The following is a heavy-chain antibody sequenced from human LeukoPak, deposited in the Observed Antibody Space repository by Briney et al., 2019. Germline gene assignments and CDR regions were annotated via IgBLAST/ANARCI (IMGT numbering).Heavy chain of an antibody. CDR2: IKQDGSEK. J-gene: IGHJ4*02. CDR1: GFTFSSYG. CDR3: APTPQRDYPFDY. V-gene: IGHV3-7*01. D-gene: IGHD6-25*01. Sequence: PGGSLRLSCAASGFTFSSYGMHWVRQAPGKGLEWVANIKQDGSEKYYVDSVKGRFTISRDNAKNSLYLQMNSLRAEDTAVYYCAPTPQRDYPFDYWGQGTLVTVSS.